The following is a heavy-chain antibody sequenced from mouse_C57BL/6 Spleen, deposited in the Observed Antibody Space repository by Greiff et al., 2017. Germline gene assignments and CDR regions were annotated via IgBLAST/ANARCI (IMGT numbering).Heavy chain of an antibody. J-gene: IGHJ3*01. CDR3: ARVGERLAGFAY. Sequence: QVQLQESGAELVKPGASVKLSCKASGYAFTSYWMNWVQQRPGKGLEWIGQIYPGGGDTNYNGKFKGKATLTADKSSSTAYMQLSGLTSEDSAVYCCARVGERLAGFAYWGQGTLVTVSA. V-gene: IGHV1-80*01. CDR1: GYAFTSYW. CDR2: IYPGGGDT.